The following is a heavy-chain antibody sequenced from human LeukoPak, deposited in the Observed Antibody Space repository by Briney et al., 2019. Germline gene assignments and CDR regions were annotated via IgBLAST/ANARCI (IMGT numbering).Heavy chain of an antibody. D-gene: IGHD6-13*01. CDR3: ARVSIAAAESMDY. Sequence: SETLSLTCTVSGGSVSSGSYYWSWIRQPPGKGLEWIGYIYYSGSTNYNPSLKSRVTISVDTSKNQFSLKLSSVTAADTAVYYCARVSIAAAESMDYWGQGTLVTVSS. CDR1: GGSVSSGSYY. V-gene: IGHV4-61*01. CDR2: IYYSGST. J-gene: IGHJ4*02.